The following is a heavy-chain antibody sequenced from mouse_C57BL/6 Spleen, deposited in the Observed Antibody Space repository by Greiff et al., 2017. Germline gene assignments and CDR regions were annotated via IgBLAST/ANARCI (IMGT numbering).Heavy chain of an antibody. CDR3: SRLGDYYGSIDY. J-gene: IGHJ4*01. D-gene: IGHD1-1*01. Sequence: VQLQQPGAELVKPGASVKMSCKASGYTFTSYWITWVKQRPGQGLEWIGDIYPGSGSTNYNEKFKSKATLTGDTSSSTAYMQLSSLTSEDSAVYYCSRLGDYYGSIDYWGQGTSVTVSS. V-gene: IGHV1-55*01. CDR2: IYPGSGST. CDR1: GYTFTSYW.